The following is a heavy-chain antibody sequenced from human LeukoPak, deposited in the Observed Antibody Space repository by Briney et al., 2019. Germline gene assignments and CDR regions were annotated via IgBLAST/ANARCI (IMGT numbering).Heavy chain of an antibody. D-gene: IGHD3-3*01. CDR2: TVYRGSH. CDR1: SGSIYNEH. CDR3: MSLIFGGAGRGN. Sequence: SETLSLTCSVSSGSIYNEHWCWVRQPPGKGLEWIGHTVYRGSHKYNPSLKSRVAISVDTSKNQFSLILISVTAADTAVYYCMSLIFGGAGRGNWGQGTLVTVSS. J-gene: IGHJ4*02. V-gene: IGHV4-59*12.